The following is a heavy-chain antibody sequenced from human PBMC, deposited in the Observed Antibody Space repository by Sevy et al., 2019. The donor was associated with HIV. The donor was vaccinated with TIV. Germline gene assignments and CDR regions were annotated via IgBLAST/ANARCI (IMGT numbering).Heavy chain of an antibody. CDR3: ARDGILWSYNWLDP. V-gene: IGHV1-2*02. CDR1: GYTFTGYY. J-gene: IGHJ5*02. Sequence: ASVKVSCKASGYTFTGYYIYWVRQAPGQGLEWMGWINPNSGGTNYAQKFQGRVTMTTDTSINTAYMELSRLRSDDTAVYYCARDGILWSYNWLDPWGQGTLVTVSS. D-gene: IGHD2-21*01. CDR2: INPNSGGT.